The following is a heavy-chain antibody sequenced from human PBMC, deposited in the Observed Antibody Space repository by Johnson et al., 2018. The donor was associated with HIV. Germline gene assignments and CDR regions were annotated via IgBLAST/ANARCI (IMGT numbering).Heavy chain of an antibody. CDR2: IKQDGSEK. Sequence: EVQLVESGGGLVQPGGSLRISCAASGFSFSSYWMSWVRQAPGKGLEWVANIKQDGSEKYYVDSVKGRFTISRDNAKDSLYLQMNSLRAVDTAVYYCARSIMGAGPIDIWGQGTMVSVSS. CDR3: ARSIMGAGPIDI. CDR1: GFSFSSYW. J-gene: IGHJ3*02. V-gene: IGHV3-7*03.